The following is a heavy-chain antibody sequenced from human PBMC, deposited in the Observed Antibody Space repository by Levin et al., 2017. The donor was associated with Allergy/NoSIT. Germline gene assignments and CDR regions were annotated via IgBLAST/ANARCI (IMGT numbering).Heavy chain of an antibody. CDR1: GFTFSTYW. CDR3: AKGGCSATSCLDY. Sequence: GASVKVSCAVSGFTFSTYWMHWVRHAPGKGLVWVSRINSGGSATDYADSVKGRFTISRDNARNTLYLQMNSLSAEDTAVYYCAKGGCSATSCLDYWGQGTLVTVSS. J-gene: IGHJ4*02. D-gene: IGHD2-2*01. CDR2: INSGGSAT. V-gene: IGHV3-74*01.